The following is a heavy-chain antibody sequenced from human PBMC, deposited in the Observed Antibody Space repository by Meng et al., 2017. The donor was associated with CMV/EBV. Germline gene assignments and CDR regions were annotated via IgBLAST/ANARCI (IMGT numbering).Heavy chain of an antibody. Sequence: GESLKISCAASGFTFSSYSMNWVRQAPGKRLEWVSSISSSSSYIYYADSVKGRFTISRDNAKNSLYLQMNSLRAEDTAVYYCARDSRATDYWGQGTLVTVSS. CDR1: GFTFSSYS. D-gene: IGHD1-26*01. CDR2: ISSSSSYI. V-gene: IGHV3-21*01. J-gene: IGHJ4*02. CDR3: ARDSRATDY.